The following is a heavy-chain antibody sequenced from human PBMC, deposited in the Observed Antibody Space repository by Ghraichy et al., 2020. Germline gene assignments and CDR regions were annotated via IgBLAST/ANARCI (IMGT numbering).Heavy chain of an antibody. Sequence: SETLSLTCTVSGGSVSSSSYYWSWIRQPPGKGLEWIGYIYYSGTTDYNPSLKSRVTISLDTSKNQFSLRLSSVTSADTAVYYCARADSTWSKLNWFDPWGQGTLVTLSS. D-gene: IGHD6-13*01. J-gene: IGHJ5*02. CDR3: ARADSTWSKLNWFDP. V-gene: IGHV4-61*01. CDR1: GGSVSSSSYY. CDR2: IYYSGTT.